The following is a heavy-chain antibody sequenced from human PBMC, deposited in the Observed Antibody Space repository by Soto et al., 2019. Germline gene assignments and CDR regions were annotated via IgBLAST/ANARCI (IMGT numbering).Heavy chain of an antibody. V-gene: IGHV3-23*01. CDR1: GFSFTSYA. CDR3: AKVGFGDIDH. J-gene: IGHJ4*02. CDR2: ITFSGGDT. Sequence: EVQLLESGGGLVQPGGSLRLSCAASGFSFTSYAMAWVRQAPGEGLEWISTITFSGGDTYYADSVKGRFTISRDNSRNTVYLQMNSLSAEDTAAYYCAKVGFGDIDHWGLGTRVTVSS. D-gene: IGHD3-10*01.